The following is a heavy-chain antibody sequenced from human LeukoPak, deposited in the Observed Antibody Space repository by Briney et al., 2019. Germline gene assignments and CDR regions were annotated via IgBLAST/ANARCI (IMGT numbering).Heavy chain of an antibody. CDR2: GYHTGST. D-gene: IGHD6-13*01. J-gene: IGHJ4*02. Sequence: SETLSLTCSVSGGSISSYYWSWIRQPPGKGLEWIGYGYHTGSTNYNPSLKSRVTISVDTSKNQFSLKLSSVTAADTAVYYCARDPAYSSRGTLFDYWGQGTLVTVSS. CDR3: ARDPAYSSRGTLFDY. CDR1: GGSISSYY. V-gene: IGHV4-59*12.